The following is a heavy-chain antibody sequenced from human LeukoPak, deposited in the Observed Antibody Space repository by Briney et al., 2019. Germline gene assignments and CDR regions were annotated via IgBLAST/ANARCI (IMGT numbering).Heavy chain of an antibody. J-gene: IGHJ4*02. V-gene: IGHV4-34*01. CDR3: ARVPRAVAGTGGYYFDY. CDR1: GGSFSGYY. D-gene: IGHD6-19*01. CDR2: INHSGST. Sequence: SETLSLTCAVYGGSFSGYYWSWIRQPPGKGLEWIGEINHSGSTNYNPSLKSRVTISVDTSKNQFSLKLSSVTAADTAVYHCARVPRAVAGTGGYYFDYWGQGTLVTVSS.